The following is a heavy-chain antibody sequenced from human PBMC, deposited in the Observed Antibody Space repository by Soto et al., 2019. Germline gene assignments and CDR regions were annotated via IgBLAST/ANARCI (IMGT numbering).Heavy chain of an antibody. CDR1: GGSINSYY. J-gene: IGHJ4*02. Sequence: PSETLSLTCSVSGGSINSYYWSWIRQPPGKGLEWIGYIYYAGSTDYNPSLRSRLTISLDTSKNQLSLKLTSVTAADTAMYYCAGYYDSSGYYPFDHWGQATLVTVSS. V-gene: IGHV4-59*01. CDR2: IYYAGST. CDR3: AGYYDSSGYYPFDH. D-gene: IGHD3-22*01.